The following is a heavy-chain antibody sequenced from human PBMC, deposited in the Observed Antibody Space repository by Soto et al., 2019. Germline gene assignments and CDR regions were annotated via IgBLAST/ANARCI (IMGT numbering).Heavy chain of an antibody. CDR1: GGSFSAYF. CDR3: ARVRMGSGRSFDY. D-gene: IGHD3-10*01. Sequence: QVQLQQWGAGLLKPSETLSLTCAVYGGSFSAYFWSWIRQPPGRGLEWIGEINHSGTTNYNPSLKSRVTISVDTSKNQLSLKLSSGTAADTAVYYCARVRMGSGRSFDYWGQGTLVTVSS. J-gene: IGHJ4*02. CDR2: INHSGTT. V-gene: IGHV4-34*01.